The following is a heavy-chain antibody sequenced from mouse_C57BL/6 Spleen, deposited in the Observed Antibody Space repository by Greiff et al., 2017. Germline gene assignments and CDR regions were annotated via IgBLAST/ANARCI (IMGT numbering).Heavy chain of an antibody. V-gene: IGHV1-76*01. CDR2: IYPGSGNT. Sequence: VMLVESGAELVRPGASVKLSCKASGYTFTDYYINWVKQRPGQGLEWIARIYPGSGNTYYNEKFKGKATLTAEKSSSNAYVKISSLTSEDSAVDVCAREDYYSNPWFAYWGQGTLVTVSA. CDR3: AREDYYSNPWFAY. J-gene: IGHJ3*01. D-gene: IGHD2-5*01. CDR1: GYTFTDYY.